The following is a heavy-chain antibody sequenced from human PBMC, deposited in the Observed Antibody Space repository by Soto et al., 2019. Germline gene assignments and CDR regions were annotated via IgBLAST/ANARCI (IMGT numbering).Heavy chain of an antibody. CDR2: IKQDGSEK. CDR3: ARGVPAAMHFFRVLSWPLDV. Sequence: GGSLRLSCAASGFTFSSYWMSWVRQAPGKGLEWVANIKQDGSEKYYVDSVKGRFTISRDNAKNSLYLQMNSLRAEDTAVYYCARGVPAAMHFFRVLSWPLDVWGKGTTVTVSS. D-gene: IGHD2-2*01. J-gene: IGHJ6*04. V-gene: IGHV3-7*01. CDR1: GFTFSSYW.